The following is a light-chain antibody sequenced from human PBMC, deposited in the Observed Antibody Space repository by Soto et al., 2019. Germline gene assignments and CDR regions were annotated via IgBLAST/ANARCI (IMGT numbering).Light chain of an antibody. CDR3: SPFASSNTWG. CDR1: SSDVGAYNY. Sequence: QSALTQPPSASGSPGQSVTISCTGTSSDVGAYNYVSWYQQHAGKAPKLVIYQVTKRPSGVPDRFSGSNSANTASLTVSGLQAEDEADYYCSPFASSNTWGFGGGTQLTVL. J-gene: IGLJ3*02. V-gene: IGLV2-8*01. CDR2: QVT.